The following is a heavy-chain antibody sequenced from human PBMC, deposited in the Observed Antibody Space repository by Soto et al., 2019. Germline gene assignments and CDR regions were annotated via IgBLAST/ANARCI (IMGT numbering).Heavy chain of an antibody. J-gene: IGHJ2*01. V-gene: IGHV4-39*01. Sequence: QLQLQELGPGLVKASETLCITCTVSGVSISRSANYWGWVRQSPGRGLEWIASFYSGGKTYFNPSLKSRVALSADTSKNVLSLRLSSVTATDTATYYSAKHPFNPLVTPYWYFDVLGRGTHVAVS. CDR2: FYSGGKT. CDR3: AKHPFNPLVTPYWYFDV. CDR1: GVSISRSANY. D-gene: IGHD3-16*02.